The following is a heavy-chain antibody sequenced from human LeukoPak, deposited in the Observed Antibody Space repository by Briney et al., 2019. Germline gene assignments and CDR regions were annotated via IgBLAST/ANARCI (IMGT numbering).Heavy chain of an antibody. D-gene: IGHD2-21*02. CDR3: ARVETNTVWAMDY. CDR2: IYNGGST. J-gene: IGHJ4*02. V-gene: IGHV4-59*08. Sequence: SETLSLTCTVSGGSISRYYGSWIRQPPGKGLEWIGYIYNGGSTNYNPSLKSRVTTSVDTSKNQFSLKLRSVTAADTAIYYCARVETNTVWAMDYWGQGTLVTVSS. CDR1: GGSISRYY.